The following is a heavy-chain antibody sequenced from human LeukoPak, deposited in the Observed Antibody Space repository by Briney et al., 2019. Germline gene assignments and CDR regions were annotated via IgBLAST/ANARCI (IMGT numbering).Heavy chain of an antibody. V-gene: IGHV3-30*02. Sequence: PGGSLRLSCAASGFSLSSYGMHWVRQAPGKGLEWVAFIRYDGNTKYYADSVKGRFTISRDNSKHTVDLQMNSLRAEDTAVYYCARDVWDSGRLGYYYYMDVWGKGTTVTVSS. D-gene: IGHD1-26*01. J-gene: IGHJ6*03. CDR1: GFSLSSYG. CDR2: IRYDGNTK. CDR3: ARDVWDSGRLGYYYYMDV.